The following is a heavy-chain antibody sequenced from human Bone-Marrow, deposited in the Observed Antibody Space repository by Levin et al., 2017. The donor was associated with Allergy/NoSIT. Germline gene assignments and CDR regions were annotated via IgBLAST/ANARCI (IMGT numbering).Heavy chain of an antibody. Sequence: TPGGSLRLSCAASGFTFSGSYLSWIRQAPGKGLEWISYISTTGIIKYYADSVKGRFTISRDNARNSFFLQMNSLRVEDTAIYYCAIGTTTAHPIGAFDIWGQGTMVTVSS. CDR2: ISTTGIIK. CDR3: AIGTTTAHPIGAFDI. J-gene: IGHJ3*02. V-gene: IGHV3-11*01. D-gene: IGHD4-11*01. CDR1: GFTFSGSY.